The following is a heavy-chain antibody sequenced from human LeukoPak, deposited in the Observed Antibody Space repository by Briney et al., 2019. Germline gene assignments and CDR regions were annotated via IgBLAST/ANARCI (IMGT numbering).Heavy chain of an antibody. CDR2: ISGTGANT. Sequence: GGSLRLSCAVSGFTFSSYAMTWVRQAPGKGLEWVSAISGTGANTYYADSVKGRSTTSRDNPRSTLYLQMNSLSNEDTAVYYCAYADNNGWYYFDYWGQGTLVTVSS. V-gene: IGHV3-23*01. D-gene: IGHD6-19*01. J-gene: IGHJ4*02. CDR1: GFTFSSYA. CDR3: AYADNNGWYYFDY.